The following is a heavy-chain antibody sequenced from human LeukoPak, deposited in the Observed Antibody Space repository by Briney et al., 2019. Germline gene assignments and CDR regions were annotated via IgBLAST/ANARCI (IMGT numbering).Heavy chain of an antibody. D-gene: IGHD2-2*01. CDR2: IMEDGSEK. Sequence: GGSLRLSCVVSGFTLSSYWMTWVRQAPGKGLEWVANIMEDGSEKYYGDSVKGRFTISRDNPKDTVSLQMNSLRAEDSAIYFCVKDRPCETCMPMDAWGQGTTVTVSS. V-gene: IGHV3-7*03. J-gene: IGHJ6*02. CDR1: GFTLSSYW. CDR3: VKDRPCETCMPMDA.